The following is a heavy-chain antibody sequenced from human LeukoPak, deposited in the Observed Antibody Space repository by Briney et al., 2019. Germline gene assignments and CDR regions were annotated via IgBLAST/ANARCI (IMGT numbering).Heavy chain of an antibody. CDR2: ISGSGGST. CDR3: ANTNTRITMVRGANPNY. CDR1: GFTFSSYA. J-gene: IGHJ4*02. V-gene: IGHV3-23*01. Sequence: TGGSLRPSCAASGFTFSSYAMSWVRQAPGKGLEWVSAISGSGGSTYYADSVKGRFTISRDNSKNTLYLQMNSLRAEDTAVYYCANTNTRITMVRGANPNYWGQGTLVTVSS. D-gene: IGHD3-10*01.